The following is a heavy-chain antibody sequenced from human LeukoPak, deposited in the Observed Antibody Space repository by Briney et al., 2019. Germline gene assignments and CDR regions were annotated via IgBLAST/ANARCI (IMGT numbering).Heavy chain of an antibody. J-gene: IGHJ4*01. CDR3: AKGGGRYDFWSGYTYYFDY. V-gene: IGHV3-23*01. CDR2: ISGSGGST. D-gene: IGHD3-3*01. CDR1: GFTFSSYA. Sequence: GGSLRLSCAASGFTFSSYAMSWVRQAPGKGLEWVSAISGSGGSTYYADSVKGRFTISRDNSKNTLYLQMNSLRAEDTAVYYCAKGGGRYDFWSGYTYYFDYWGQEPWSPSPQ.